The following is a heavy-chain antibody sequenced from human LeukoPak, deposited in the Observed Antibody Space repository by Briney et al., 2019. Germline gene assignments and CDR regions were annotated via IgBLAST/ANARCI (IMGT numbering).Heavy chain of an antibody. D-gene: IGHD6-13*01. CDR1: NVSIRSYY. J-gene: IGHJ6*02. CDR2: LYSTGSA. Sequence: PSETLSLTCNVSNVSIRSYYGSWIRQPAGKGLEGIGRLYSTGSANYSPSFKSRVTMCGDTSKNLFSLRLTSVTAADTAVYYCARGSWYDYYSYGMDVWGQGTTVTVSS. CDR3: ARGSWYDYYSYGMDV. V-gene: IGHV4-4*07.